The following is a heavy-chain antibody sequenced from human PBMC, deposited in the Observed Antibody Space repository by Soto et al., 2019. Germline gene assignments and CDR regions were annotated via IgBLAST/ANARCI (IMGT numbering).Heavy chain of an antibody. D-gene: IGHD6-19*01. J-gene: IGHJ4*02. Sequence: GGSLRLSCAASGFTFSSYGMHWVRQAPGKGLEWVAVIWYDGSNKYYADSVKGRFTISRDNSKNTLYLQMNSLRAEDTAAYYCARDPIGRQWLSIDYWGQGTLVTVSS. CDR1: GFTFSSYG. V-gene: IGHV3-33*01. CDR3: ARDPIGRQWLSIDY. CDR2: IWYDGSNK.